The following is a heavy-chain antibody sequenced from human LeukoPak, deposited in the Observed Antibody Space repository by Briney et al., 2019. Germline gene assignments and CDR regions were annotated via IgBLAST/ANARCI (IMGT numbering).Heavy chain of an antibody. CDR2: INPSGGST. CDR1: GYTFTSYY. J-gene: IGHJ4*02. CDR3: ARDMKAADIVVVVAASTAGGGIDY. D-gene: IGHD2-15*01. Sequence: ASVKVSCKASGYTFTSYYMHWVRQAPGQGLEWMGIINPSGGSTSYAQKFQGRVTMTRDMSTSTVYMELSSLRSEDTAVYYCARDMKAADIVVVVAASTAGGGIDYWGQGTLVTVSS. V-gene: IGHV1-46*01.